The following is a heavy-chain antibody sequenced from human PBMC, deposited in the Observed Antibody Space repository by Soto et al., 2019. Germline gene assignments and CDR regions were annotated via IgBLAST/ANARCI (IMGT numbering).Heavy chain of an antibody. Sequence: SETLSLTCSVSGGSINYNSYYWGWIRQPPGKGLEWVGGIFYTGTTYYSPSLKDRVTISVDTSKNSFSLNLTSVTAADTAVYFCEKIVVVATCANAWGEGPLVTVSS. CDR1: GGSINYNSYY. J-gene: IGHJ5*02. CDR2: IFYTGTT. D-gene: IGHD5-12*01. CDR3: EKIVVVATCANA. V-gene: IGHV4-39*02.